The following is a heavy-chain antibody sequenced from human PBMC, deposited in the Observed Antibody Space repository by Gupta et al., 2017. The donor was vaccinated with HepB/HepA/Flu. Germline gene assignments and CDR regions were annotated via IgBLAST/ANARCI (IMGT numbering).Heavy chain of an antibody. Sequence: QAQLVQSGAEVTKPGSSVKVSCKVSGYTFTNYGIIWVRQAPGQGLEWMGWISAYNGITNYAQKLQSRATMTTDTSTSTASIELRSLRSDDTAVYYCARIYYDSSGYYYVSAFDIWGQGTRVTVSS. J-gene: IGHJ3*02. CDR2: ISAYNGIT. CDR1: GYTFTNYG. D-gene: IGHD3-22*01. V-gene: IGHV1-18*01. CDR3: ARIYYDSSGYYYVSAFDI.